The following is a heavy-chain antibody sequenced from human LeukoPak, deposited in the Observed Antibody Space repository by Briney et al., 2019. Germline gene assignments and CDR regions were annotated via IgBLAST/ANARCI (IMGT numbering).Heavy chain of an antibody. D-gene: IGHD2-15*01. V-gene: IGHV3-48*03. J-gene: IGHJ4*02. Sequence: PGGSLRLSCAASGFTFSSYEMNWVRQAPGKGLEWVSYISSSGSNIYYADSVKGRFTISRDNAKNSLYLQMNSLRAEDTAVYYCARVSPGVGVVVVAATKEDYFDYWGQGTLVTVSS. CDR3: ARVSPGVGVVVVAATKEDYFDY. CDR2: ISSSGSNI. CDR1: GFTFSSYE.